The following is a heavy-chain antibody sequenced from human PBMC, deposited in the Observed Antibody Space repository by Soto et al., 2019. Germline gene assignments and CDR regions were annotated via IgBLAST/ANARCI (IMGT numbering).Heavy chain of an antibody. CDR2: ISSSGSTI. CDR3: ARDNWVVEMATLGDYYFDY. Sequence: EVQLVESGGGLVQSGGSLRLSCAASGFTFSSYEMNWVRQAPGKGLEWVSYISSSGSTIYYADSVKGRFTISRDNAKNSLYLQMNSLRAEDTAVYYCARDNWVVEMATLGDYYFDYWGQGTLVTVSS. D-gene: IGHD7-27*01. J-gene: IGHJ4*02. V-gene: IGHV3-48*03. CDR1: GFTFSSYE.